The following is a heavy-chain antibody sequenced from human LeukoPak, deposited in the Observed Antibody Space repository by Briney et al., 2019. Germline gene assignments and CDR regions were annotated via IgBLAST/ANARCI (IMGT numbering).Heavy chain of an antibody. V-gene: IGHV3-30*18. Sequence: GGSLRLSCAASGFTFSSYGMHWVRQAPGKGLEWVAVISYDGSNKYYADSVKGRFIISRDNSKNTLYLQMNSLRAEDTAVYYCAKVRYYGSGSYRPVTVLGGMDVWGQGTTVTVSS. CDR3: AKVRYYGSGSYRPVTVLGGMDV. CDR2: ISYDGSNK. D-gene: IGHD3-10*01. J-gene: IGHJ6*02. CDR1: GFTFSSYG.